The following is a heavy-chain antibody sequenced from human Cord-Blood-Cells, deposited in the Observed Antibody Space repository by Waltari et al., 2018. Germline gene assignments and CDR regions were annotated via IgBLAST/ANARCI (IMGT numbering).Heavy chain of an antibody. Sequence: QVQLQQWGAGLLKPSETLSLTCAVYGGSFSGYYWSWIRQPPGKGLEWIGEINHSGSTNDNPSLKSRVTISVDTSKNQFSLKLSSVTAADTAVYYCARGPTWGSHFDYWGQGTLVTVSS. CDR1: GGSFSGYY. D-gene: IGHD7-27*01. CDR2: INHSGST. V-gene: IGHV4-34*01. J-gene: IGHJ4*02. CDR3: ARGPTWGSHFDY.